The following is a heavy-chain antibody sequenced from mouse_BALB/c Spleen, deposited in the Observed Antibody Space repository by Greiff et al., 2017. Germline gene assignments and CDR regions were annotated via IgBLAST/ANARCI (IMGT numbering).Heavy chain of an antibody. CDR1: GYTFTSYV. V-gene: IGHV1-14*01. Sequence: EVQLQQSGPELVKPWASVKMSCKASGYTFTSYVMHWVKQKPGQGLEWIGYINPYNDGTKYNDKFKGKATLTSDKSSSTAYMELSSLTSEDSAVYYCARIPSYYYGSSPCAMDDWGRGTSVTDSA. D-gene: IGHD1-1*01. J-gene: IGHJ4*01. CDR3: ARIPSYYYGSSPCAMDD. CDR2: INPYNDGT.